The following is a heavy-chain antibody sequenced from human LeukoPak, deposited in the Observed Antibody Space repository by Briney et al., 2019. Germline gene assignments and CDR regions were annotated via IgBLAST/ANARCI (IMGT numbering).Heavy chain of an antibody. CDR1: GFTFSRFG. J-gene: IGHJ4*02. D-gene: IGHD3-22*01. CDR3: ARDRWYDGSGYIAAFDY. V-gene: IGHV3-33*01. Sequence: GRSLRLSCEASGFTFSRFGMHWVRQAPGKGLEWVAVIWYDGSNKDYADSVKGRFTISRDNSKNTLYLQVSSLRAEDTAVYYCARDRWYDGSGYIAAFDYWGQGTLVTVS. CDR2: IWYDGSNK.